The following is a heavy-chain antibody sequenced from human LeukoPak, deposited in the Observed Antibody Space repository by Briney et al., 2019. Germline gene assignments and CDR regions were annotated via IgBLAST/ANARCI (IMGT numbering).Heavy chain of an antibody. D-gene: IGHD6-13*01. CDR2: ISGSGGST. V-gene: IGHV3-23*01. J-gene: IGHJ4*02. Sequence: GGSLRLSCAASGFTFSSYAMSWVSQAPGKGLEWVSSISGSGGSTYYADSVKGRFTISRDNSKNTLFLQMNSLRAEDTAVYYCAKVPSSSWYKGIDYWGQGALVTVSS. CDR1: GFTFSSYA. CDR3: AKVPSSSWYKGIDY.